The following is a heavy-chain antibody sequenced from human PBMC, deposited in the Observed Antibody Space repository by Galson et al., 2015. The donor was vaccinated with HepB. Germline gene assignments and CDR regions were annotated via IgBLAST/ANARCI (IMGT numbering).Heavy chain of an antibody. CDR2: ISSGGGTT. V-gene: IGHV3-48*01. Sequence: SLRLSCAGSGFTFSNYNMNWVRQAPGKGLEWVSHISSGGGTTYYSDSVKGRFTISRDNAKNTLYLHMNSLRAEDTAVYYCARPMVGFLVRGLSWGQGTLVTVSS. D-gene: IGHD3-10*01. CDR1: GFTFSNYN. CDR3: ARPMVGFLVRGLS. J-gene: IGHJ5*02.